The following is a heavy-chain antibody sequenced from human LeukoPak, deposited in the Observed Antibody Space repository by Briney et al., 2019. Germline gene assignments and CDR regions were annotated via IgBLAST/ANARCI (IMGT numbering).Heavy chain of an antibody. CDR2: IYYSGST. D-gene: IGHD3-16*01. V-gene: IGHV4-59*08. CDR1: GGPISSYY. J-gene: IGHJ5*02. CDR3: ARHAFGSGDNWFDP. Sequence: SETLSLTCTVSGGPISSYYWSWLRQPPGKGLEWIGYIYYSGSTHYNPSLKSRVTISVDTSKNQFSLKLSSVTAADTAVYYCARHAFGSGDNWFDPWGQGTLVTVSS.